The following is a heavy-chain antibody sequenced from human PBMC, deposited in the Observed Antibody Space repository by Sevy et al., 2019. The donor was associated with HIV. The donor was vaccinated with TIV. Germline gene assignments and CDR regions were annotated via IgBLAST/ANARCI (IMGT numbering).Heavy chain of an antibody. Sequence: ASVKVSCKAARYTFTDYYVHWVRQGPGQGLEWMGWINPNNGGKKYAQRFQGRVTMTRETSINTAYMELGSLTSDDTAVDYCARLTTMPTSDDYGMDVWGQGTTVTVSS. V-gene: IGHV1-2*02. CDR1: RYTFTDYY. CDR2: INPNNGGK. D-gene: IGHD4-17*01. J-gene: IGHJ6*02. CDR3: ARLTTMPTSDDYGMDV.